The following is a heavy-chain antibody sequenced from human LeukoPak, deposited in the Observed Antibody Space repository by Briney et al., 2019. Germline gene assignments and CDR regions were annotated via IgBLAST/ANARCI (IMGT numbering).Heavy chain of an antibody. CDR2: IKQDGSEK. V-gene: IGHV3-7*01. CDR3: ARRYYGSATYRLPYDY. J-gene: IGHJ4*02. Sequence: GGSLRLSCAASGFTFSSYWMSWVRQAPGKGLEWVANIKQDGSEKYYVDSVKGRFTIFRDNAKNSLYLQMSSLRAEDTAVYYCARRYYGSATYRLPYDYWGQGTLVTVSS. CDR1: GFTFSSYW. D-gene: IGHD3-22*01.